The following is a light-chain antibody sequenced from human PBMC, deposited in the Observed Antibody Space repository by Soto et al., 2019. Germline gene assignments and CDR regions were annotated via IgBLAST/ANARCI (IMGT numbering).Light chain of an antibody. CDR2: GAS. V-gene: IGKV3-20*01. Sequence: EIVMTHSPATLSVSPCERAALSSSAGQSVSSDSLAWYQHKLGQAPRLLIYGASTRATGIPDRFSGSGSGTDFTLTISRLEPEDFAVFYCQQYGSSPQTFGQGTKVDI. J-gene: IGKJ1*01. CDR1: QSVSSDS. CDR3: QQYGSSPQT.